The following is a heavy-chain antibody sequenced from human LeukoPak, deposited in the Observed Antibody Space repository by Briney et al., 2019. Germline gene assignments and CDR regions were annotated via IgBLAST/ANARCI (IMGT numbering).Heavy chain of an antibody. V-gene: IGHV3-30*04. D-gene: IGHD1-14*01. CDR2: ISYGGSRK. CDR3: AREQYNSLYFDY. Sequence: GRSLRLSCAASGFTFSGFAMHWVRQAPGKGLEWVAIISYGGSRKYYADSVKGRFTISRDNSKNTLYLQMDSLRGEATAVYYCAREQYNSLYFDYWGQGTLVTVSS. J-gene: IGHJ4*02. CDR1: GFTFSGFA.